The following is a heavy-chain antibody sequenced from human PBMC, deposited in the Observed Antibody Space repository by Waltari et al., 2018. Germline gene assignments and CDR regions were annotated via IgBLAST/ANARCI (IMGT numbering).Heavy chain of an antibody. CDR2: AYHGGSI. CDR1: GFTVVSGYY. V-gene: IGHV4-38-2*02. CDR3: ARGTRVNLVRGAEWFDF. Sequence: QVQLQESGPGVMKPSETLSLTCQVSGFTVVSGYYWGWIRQSPGPGLEWIGRAYHGGSIFSNPCRESRVSISLDRSENQVALEVRSLTAADTAVYYCARGTRVNLVRGAEWFDFWGPGMLVSVSS. J-gene: IGHJ5*01. D-gene: IGHD3-10*01.